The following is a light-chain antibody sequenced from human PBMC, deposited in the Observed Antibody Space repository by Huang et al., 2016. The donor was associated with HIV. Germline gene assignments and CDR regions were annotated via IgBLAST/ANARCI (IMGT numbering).Light chain of an antibody. V-gene: IGKV3-15*01. CDR2: GAS. Sequence: IILTQSPATLSVSPGEGATLSCRARRSIGTNLAWYQQGPGQSPRLLIDGASTRATGGPGRFSGSGSGTQFNLSLRSLQSEDFATYYCQHYNNWPPLTFGGGTKVDI. J-gene: IGKJ4*01. CDR1: RSIGTN. CDR3: QHYNNWPPLT.